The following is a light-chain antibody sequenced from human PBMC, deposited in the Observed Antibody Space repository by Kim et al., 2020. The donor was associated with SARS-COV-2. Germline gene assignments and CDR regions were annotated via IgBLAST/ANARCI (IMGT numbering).Light chain of an antibody. CDR3: QQTYHAPWT. J-gene: IGKJ1*01. Sequence: DIQMTQSPSSLSASVGDRVTIACRANRSIINYLNWYQQRPGKAPSLLIYAASNLHSGVPSRFSGSGSGTEFTLTIGSLQPGDIATYSCQQTYHAPWTFGQRTKVDIK. CDR2: AAS. V-gene: IGKV1-39*01. CDR1: RSIINY.